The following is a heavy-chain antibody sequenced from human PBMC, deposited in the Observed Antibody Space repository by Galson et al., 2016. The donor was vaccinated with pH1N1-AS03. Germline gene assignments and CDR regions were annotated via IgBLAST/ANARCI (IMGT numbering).Heavy chain of an antibody. CDR2: ISPYNGNT. J-gene: IGHJ5*02. Sequence: SVKVSCKASGYTFPNFGMSWVRQAPGQGLEWMGWISPYNGNTQYAQRLEGRVTMTTDTSTNTAYLELRSLTYGDTAVYYCARAAPFDPWGHGTLVTVSS. CDR1: GYTFPNFG. D-gene: IGHD2-15*01. CDR3: ARAAPFDP. V-gene: IGHV1-18*04.